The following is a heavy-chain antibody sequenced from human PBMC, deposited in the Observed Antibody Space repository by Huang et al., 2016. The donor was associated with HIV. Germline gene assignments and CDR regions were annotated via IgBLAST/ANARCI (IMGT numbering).Heavy chain of an antibody. CDR3: ARAKDTWDAYDI. D-gene: IGHD5-18*01. J-gene: IGHJ3*02. CDR2: ISNDGSNN. V-gene: IGHV3-30-3*01. Sequence: QVQLVESGGGVVQPGRSLRLSCAASGFPFNNHAMHWVRQAPGKGLEWVAVISNDGSNNYYADSVKGRFTISRDSSKSTLFLHMTSLRTEDTAVYYCARAKDTWDAYDIWGQGIMVMVSS. CDR1: GFPFNNHA.